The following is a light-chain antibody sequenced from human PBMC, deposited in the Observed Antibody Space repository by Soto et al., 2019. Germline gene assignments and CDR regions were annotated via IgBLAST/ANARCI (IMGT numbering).Light chain of an antibody. V-gene: IGKV1-5*03. CDR2: KAS. J-gene: IGKJ1*01. CDR1: QSISSW. CDR3: QQYSGPSPWT. Sequence: DIQMTQSPSTLSASVGDSVTITCRASQSISSWLAWYQQKPGTAPKLLIYKASNLESGVPSRFSGSGSGTEFPVTISSLQPDDCATYCCQQYSGPSPWTFGQGTRVEIK.